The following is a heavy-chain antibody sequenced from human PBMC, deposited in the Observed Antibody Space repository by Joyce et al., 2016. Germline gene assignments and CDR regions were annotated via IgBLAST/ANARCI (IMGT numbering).Heavy chain of an antibody. Sequence: QVQLLQSAAAVKKPGASVKVSCKVSGHTLSELSIHWVRQAPGKGLEWIVVFDAEEGEIIYAKKFQDRVTMTEDTSTDTAYMELSSLRSEDTAVYYCATGGGLQILPFDFWGQGTKVTVSS. CDR1: GHTLSELS. CDR3: ATGGGLQILPFDF. V-gene: IGHV1-24*01. J-gene: IGHJ3*01. D-gene: IGHD5-24*01. CDR2: FDAEEGEI.